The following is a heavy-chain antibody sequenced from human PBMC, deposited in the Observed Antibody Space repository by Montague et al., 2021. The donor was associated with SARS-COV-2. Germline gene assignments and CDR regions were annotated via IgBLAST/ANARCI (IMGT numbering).Heavy chain of an antibody. CDR2: ISYDGSNK. CDR1: GFTFSSYG. D-gene: IGHD2-2*01. V-gene: IGHV3-30*18. J-gene: IGHJ6*02. Sequence: YRRLSWAASGFTFSSYGIHWVRQAPGKGLEWVAVISYDGSNKHYADSVKGRFTISRDNSKNTLYLQMNSLRAEDTAVYYCAKDQGDCSSSRCFRGWTYYYYGMDVWGQGTTVTVSS. CDR3: AKDQGDCSSSRCFRGWTYYYYGMDV.